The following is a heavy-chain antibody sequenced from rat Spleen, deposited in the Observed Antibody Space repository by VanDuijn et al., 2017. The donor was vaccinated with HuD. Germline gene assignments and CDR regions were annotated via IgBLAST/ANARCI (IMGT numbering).Heavy chain of an antibody. CDR3: ASPSFDFVGYSGLLFDY. V-gene: IGHV5-29*01. CDR2: ISYDGSNT. J-gene: IGHJ2*01. D-gene: IGHD1-11*01. Sequence: EVQLVESGGGLVQPGRSLKLSCAASGFTFSNYGMAWVRQAPTKGLEWVATISYDGSNTYYRDSVKGRFTLSRDNAKSTLYLQMDSLRSEDTAKYYCASPSFDFVGYSGLLFDYWGQGIRVTVSS. CDR1: GFTFSNYG.